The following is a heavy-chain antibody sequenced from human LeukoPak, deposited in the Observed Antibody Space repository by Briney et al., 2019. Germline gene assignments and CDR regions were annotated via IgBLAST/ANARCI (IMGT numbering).Heavy chain of an antibody. J-gene: IGHJ4*02. D-gene: IGHD3-22*01. CDR3: ARAVYYDSSRYQHLDY. CDR2: INHSGST. CDR1: GGSFSGYY. Sequence: PSETLSLTCAVYGGSFSGYYWSWIRQPPGEGMEWIGEINHSGSTNYNPSLKSRVTISVDTSKNQFSLKLSSVTAADTAVYYCARAVYYDSSRYQHLDYWGQGTLVTVSS. V-gene: IGHV4-34*01.